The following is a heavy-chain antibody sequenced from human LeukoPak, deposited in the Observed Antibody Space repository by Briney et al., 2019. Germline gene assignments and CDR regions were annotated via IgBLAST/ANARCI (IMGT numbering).Heavy chain of an antibody. D-gene: IGHD3-10*01. CDR3: ARDDVLLWFGDAYYYYGMDV. CDR1: GFTFSSYS. V-gene: IGHV3-21*01. J-gene: IGHJ6*02. CDR2: ISSSSSYI. Sequence: GGSLRLSCAASGFTFSSYSVNWVRQAPGKGLEWVSSISSSSSYIYYADSVKGRFTISRDNAKNSLYLQMNSLRAEDTAVYYCARDDVLLWFGDAYYYYGMDVWGQGTTVTVSS.